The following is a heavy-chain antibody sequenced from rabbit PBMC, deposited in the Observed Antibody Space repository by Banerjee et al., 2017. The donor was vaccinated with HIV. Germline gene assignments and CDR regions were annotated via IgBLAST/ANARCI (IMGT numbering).Heavy chain of an antibody. CDR1: GFSFSSGYW. CDR3: ARGTSAYNYIYYIAL. Sequence: QEQLVESGGGLVQPEGSLTLTCTASGFSFSSGYWICWVRQAPGKGLEWIACIYAGSSGSTYYASWAKGRFTISKASSTAVTLQMTSLTAADTATYFCARGTSAYNYIYYIALWGPGTLVTVS. J-gene: IGHJ4*01. CDR2: IYAGSSGST. V-gene: IGHV1S45*01. D-gene: IGHD1-1*01.